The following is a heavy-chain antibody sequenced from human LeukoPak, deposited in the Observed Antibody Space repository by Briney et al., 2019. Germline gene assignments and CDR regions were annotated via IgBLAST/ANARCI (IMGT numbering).Heavy chain of an antibody. CDR1: GFTFSSYA. D-gene: IGHD3-22*01. V-gene: IGHV4-34*08. Sequence: GSPRLSCAASGFTFSSYAMSWVRQAPGKGLEWIGEINHSGSTNYNPSLKSRVTISVDTSKKQFSLKLSSVTAADTAVYYCVTYYFDSSGPKKNYWGQGTLVTVSS. CDR3: VTYYFDSSGPKKNY. CDR2: INHSGST. J-gene: IGHJ4*02.